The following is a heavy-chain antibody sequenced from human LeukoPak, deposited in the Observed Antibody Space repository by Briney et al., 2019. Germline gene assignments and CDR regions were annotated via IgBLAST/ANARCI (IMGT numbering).Heavy chain of an antibody. Sequence: ASVKVSCKASGYTFTGYYMHWVRQAPGQGLEWMGWINPNSGGTNYAQKFQGRVTMTRDTSISTAYMELSRLRSEDTAVYYCARPRDSGSYYEFFDDAFDIWGQGTMVTVSS. D-gene: IGHD1-26*01. CDR3: ARPRDSGSYYEFFDDAFDI. CDR2: INPNSGGT. J-gene: IGHJ3*02. V-gene: IGHV1-2*02. CDR1: GYTFTGYY.